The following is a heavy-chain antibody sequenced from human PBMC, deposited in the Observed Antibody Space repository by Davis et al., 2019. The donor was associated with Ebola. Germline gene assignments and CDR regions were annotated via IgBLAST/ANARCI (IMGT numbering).Heavy chain of an antibody. CDR1: GFTFSDYY. CDR2: ISYDGSQK. Sequence: GESLKISCVASGFTFSDYYMDWVRQAPGKGLEWVALISYDGSQKYYADSVKGRFTISRDNSKNTLYLQMNSLRVEDTAVFYCAKGWFGELLLDYWGRGTLITVSS. CDR3: AKGWFGELLLDY. J-gene: IGHJ4*02. D-gene: IGHD3-10*01. V-gene: IGHV3-30*18.